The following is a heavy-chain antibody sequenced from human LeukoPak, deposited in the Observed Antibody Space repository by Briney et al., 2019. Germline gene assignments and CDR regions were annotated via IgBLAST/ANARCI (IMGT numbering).Heavy chain of an antibody. CDR1: RFIFSSYV. D-gene: IGHD6-19*01. CDR2: ISGSGDDT. CDR3: AKFRSPIAVAGNAIDC. J-gene: IGHJ4*02. Sequence: GGSLRLSCAASRFIFSSYVMSWVRQAPGKGLEWVSTISGSGDDTYYADSVKGRFTISRDNSKNTLYLQMNGLRAEDTAVYYCAKFRSPIAVAGNAIDCWGQGTLVTAPS. V-gene: IGHV3-23*01.